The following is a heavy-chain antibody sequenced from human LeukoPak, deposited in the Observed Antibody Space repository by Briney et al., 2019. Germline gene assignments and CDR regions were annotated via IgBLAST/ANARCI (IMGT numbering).Heavy chain of an antibody. Sequence: GGSLRLSCAASGSTFSSYGMHWVRQAPGKGLEWVAFIRYDGSNKYYGDSVQGRFTISRGNSKNTLYLQMNSLRAEDTAVYYCAKGASVLRYFDWPSVWGQGTLVTVSS. CDR1: GSTFSSYG. CDR2: IRYDGSNK. V-gene: IGHV3-30*02. CDR3: AKGASVLRYFDWPSV. D-gene: IGHD3-9*01. J-gene: IGHJ4*02.